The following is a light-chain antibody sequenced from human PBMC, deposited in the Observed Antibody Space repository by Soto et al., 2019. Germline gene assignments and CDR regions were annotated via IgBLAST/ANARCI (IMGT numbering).Light chain of an antibody. V-gene: IGLV2-8*01. Sequence: QSVLTQPPSASGSPGQSVTISCTGTSSDVGGYNYVSWYQQHPGKAPKLMIYEVSKRPSGVPDRFSGSKSANTASLAVSGLQAEDEAHYYCSAYAGSSNFVVFGGGTKLTVL. J-gene: IGLJ2*01. CDR1: SSDVGGYNY. CDR2: EVS. CDR3: SAYAGSSNFVV.